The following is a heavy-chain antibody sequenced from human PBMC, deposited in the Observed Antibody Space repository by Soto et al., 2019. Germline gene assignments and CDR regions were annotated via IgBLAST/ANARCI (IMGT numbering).Heavy chain of an antibody. CDR2: IYYSGST. D-gene: IGHD4-4*01. CDR1: GGSISSSSYY. J-gene: IGHJ4*02. V-gene: IGHV4-39*01. CDR3: AKTVDIGYDYSTRYYFAY. Sequence: QLLESGPGLVKPSETLSLTCSVSGGSISSSSYYWGWIRQPPGKGLEWIGSIYYSGSTYYNPSLKSRVTISVDSSKNQFSLKLSSVTAADTAVYYCAKTVDIGYDYSTRYYFAYWGQGTLVTVSS.